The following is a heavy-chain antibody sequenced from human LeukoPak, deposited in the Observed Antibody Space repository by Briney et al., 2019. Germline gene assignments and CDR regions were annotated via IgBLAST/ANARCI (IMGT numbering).Heavy chain of an antibody. Sequence: PGGSLRLSCAASGFTVSSNYMSWVRQAPGKGLEWVSVIYSGGSTYYADSVKGRFTISRDNAKNSLYLQMNSLRAEDTAVYYCASHYYYYMDVWGKGTTVTVSS. J-gene: IGHJ6*03. V-gene: IGHV3-66*04. CDR3: ASHYYYYMDV. CDR1: GFTVSSNY. CDR2: IYSGGST.